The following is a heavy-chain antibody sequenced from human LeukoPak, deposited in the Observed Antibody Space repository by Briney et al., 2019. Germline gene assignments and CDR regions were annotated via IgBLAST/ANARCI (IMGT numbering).Heavy chain of an antibody. J-gene: IGHJ4*02. CDR2: ISSSSSYI. D-gene: IGHD3-10*01. CDR3: ARGDGDYYGSGSYPPPDY. V-gene: IGHV3-21*01. Sequence: GGSLRLSCAASGFTFSSYSVNWVRQAPGKGLEWVSSISSSSSYIYYADSVKGRFTISRDNAKNSLYLQMNSLRAEDTAVYYCARGDGDYYGSGSYPPPDYWGQGTLVTVSS. CDR1: GFTFSSYS.